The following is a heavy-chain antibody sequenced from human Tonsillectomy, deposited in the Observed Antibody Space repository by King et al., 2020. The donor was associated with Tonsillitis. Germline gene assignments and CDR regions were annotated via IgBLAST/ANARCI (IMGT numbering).Heavy chain of an antibody. D-gene: IGHD2-21*01. CDR3: ASYCVSDRCQSESYYGMDV. V-gene: IGHV3-23*04. CDR2: INSGGGGT. Sequence: VQLVESGGDLVQPGGSLRLSCTASGFTFSDYAMSWVRQAPGKGLEWVSGINSGGGGTSHADSVRGRFTISRDNSNRTQYLHMNSLRGEDTALYHCASYCVSDRCQSESYYGMDVWGKGTTVTVSS. CDR1: GFTFSDYA. J-gene: IGHJ6*04.